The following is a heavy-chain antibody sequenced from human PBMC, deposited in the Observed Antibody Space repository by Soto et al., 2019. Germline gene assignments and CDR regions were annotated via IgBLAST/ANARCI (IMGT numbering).Heavy chain of an antibody. V-gene: IGHV4-59*02. J-gene: IGHJ4*02. Sequence: SETLSLTCTVSGGSVTGFYWSWIRQPPGKRLEWIGYIFHSGSSNYNPSLKSRVTISVGTSKSQVSLRLTSVAAADTAVYYCARAPGLGVATIDYWGRGTLVTVSS. CDR1: GGSVTGFY. CDR3: ARAPGLGVATIDY. D-gene: IGHD6-19*01. CDR2: IFHSGSS.